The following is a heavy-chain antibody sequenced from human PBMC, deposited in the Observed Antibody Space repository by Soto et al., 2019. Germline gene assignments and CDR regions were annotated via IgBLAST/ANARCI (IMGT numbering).Heavy chain of an antibody. CDR3: AREPMGYGDYDYYYYYYMDV. CDR1: GFTFSSYG. V-gene: IGHV3-33*01. J-gene: IGHJ6*03. D-gene: IGHD4-17*01. CDR2: IWYDGSNK. Sequence: GGSLRLSCAASGFTFSSYGMHWVRQAPGKGLEWVAVIWYDGSNKYYADSVKGRFTISRDNSKNTLYLQMNSLRAEDTAVYYCAREPMGYGDYDYYYYYYMDVWGKGTTVTVSS.